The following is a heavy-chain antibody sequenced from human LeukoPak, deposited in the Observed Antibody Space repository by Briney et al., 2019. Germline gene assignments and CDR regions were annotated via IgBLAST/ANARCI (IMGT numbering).Heavy chain of an antibody. CDR2: IYHSGST. J-gene: IGHJ3*02. Sequence: SETLSLTCAVSGYSISSGYYWGWSRQPPGKGLEWIGSIYHSGSTYYNPSLKSRVTISVDTSKNQFSLKLSSVTAADTAVYYCARGYYYDSSGYYPAFDIWGQGTMVTVSS. D-gene: IGHD3-22*01. V-gene: IGHV4-38-2*01. CDR1: GYSISSGYY. CDR3: ARGYYYDSSGYYPAFDI.